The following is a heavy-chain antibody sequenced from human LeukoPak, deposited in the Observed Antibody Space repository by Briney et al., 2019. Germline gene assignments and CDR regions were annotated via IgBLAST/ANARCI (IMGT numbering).Heavy chain of an antibody. D-gene: IGHD2-2*01. CDR3: ARRYCSSTSCSHFDY. CDR1: GFTFSSYA. J-gene: IGHJ4*02. V-gene: IGHV3-64*01. CDR2: ISSDGGSA. Sequence: GSLRLSCAASGFTFSSYAMHWVRQAPGKGLEYVSAISSDGGSAYYANSVKGRFTISRDNSKNTLYLQMGSLRAEDMAVYYCARRYCSSTSCSHFDYWGQGTLVTVSS.